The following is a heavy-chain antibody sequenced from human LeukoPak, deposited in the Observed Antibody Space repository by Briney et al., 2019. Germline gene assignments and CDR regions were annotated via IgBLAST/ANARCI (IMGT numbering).Heavy chain of an antibody. CDR3: ARDGPVSGSSPYYYYYYMDV. Sequence: SETLSLTCTVSGASISSYYWSWIRQPPGKGLEWIGYIYYSGSTNYNPSLKSRVTISVDTSKNQFSLKLSCVTAADTAVYYCARDGPVSGSSPYYYYYYMDVWGKGTTVTVS. CDR2: IYYSGST. D-gene: IGHD1-26*01. CDR1: GASISSYY. V-gene: IGHV4-59*01. J-gene: IGHJ6*03.